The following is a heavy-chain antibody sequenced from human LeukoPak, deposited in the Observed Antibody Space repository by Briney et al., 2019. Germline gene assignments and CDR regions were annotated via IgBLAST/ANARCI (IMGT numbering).Heavy chain of an antibody. J-gene: IGHJ4*02. CDR3: ARDGDGSYSGDVIDY. D-gene: IGHD1-26*01. Sequence: GASVKVSCKASGYTFTSYGISWVRQAPGQGLEWMGWISAYNGNTNYAQKLQGRVTMTTDTSTSTAYMELRSLRSDDTAVYYCARDGDGSYSGDVIDYWGQGTLVTVSS. V-gene: IGHV1-18*01. CDR2: ISAYNGNT. CDR1: GYTFTSYG.